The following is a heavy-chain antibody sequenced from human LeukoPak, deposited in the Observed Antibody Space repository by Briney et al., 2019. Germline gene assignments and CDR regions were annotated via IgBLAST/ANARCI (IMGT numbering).Heavy chain of an antibody. J-gene: IGHJ4*02. V-gene: IGHV1-69*05. Sequence: SVKVSCKASGGTFSSYAISWVRQAPGQGLEWMGGIIPIFGTANYAQKFQGRVTITTDESTSTAYMELSSLRSEDTAVYYCAVGRGGKTYFDYWGQGTLVTVSS. CDR1: GGTFSSYA. CDR3: AVGRGGKTYFDY. CDR2: IIPIFGTA. D-gene: IGHD4-23*01.